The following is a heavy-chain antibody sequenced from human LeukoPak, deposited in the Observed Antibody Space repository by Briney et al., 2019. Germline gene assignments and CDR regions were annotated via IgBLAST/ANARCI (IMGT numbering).Heavy chain of an antibody. J-gene: IGHJ3*02. D-gene: IGHD3-22*01. CDR1: GYTFTNYD. V-gene: IGHV1-8*01. CDR2: MNPNSGNT. CDR3: ARDPGYYDSSGTVFDI. Sequence: ASVKVSCTASGYTFTNYDINWVRQATGHGLEWMGWMNPNSGNTGYAQKFQGRVTMTRNTSTSTAYMELSSLRSEDTAVYYCARDPGYYDSSGTVFDIWGQGTMVTVSS.